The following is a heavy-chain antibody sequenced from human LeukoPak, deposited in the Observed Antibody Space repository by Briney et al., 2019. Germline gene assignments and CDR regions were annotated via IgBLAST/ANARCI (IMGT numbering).Heavy chain of an antibody. J-gene: IGHJ4*02. Sequence: GGSLRLSCAASGFSFNYYSMNWVRQPPGKGLEWVASISSRSNDIHYADSVKGRFTISRDNAKNSLYLQMNSLRAEDTAVYYCAREGTAMVSSDYWGQGTLVTVSS. D-gene: IGHD5-18*01. CDR3: AREGTAMVSSDY. CDR2: ISSRSNDI. V-gene: IGHV3-21*01. CDR1: GFSFNYYS.